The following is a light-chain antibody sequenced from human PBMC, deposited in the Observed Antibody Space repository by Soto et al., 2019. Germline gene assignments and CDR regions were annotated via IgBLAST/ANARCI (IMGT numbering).Light chain of an antibody. Sequence: EIQMTQSPSTLSGSVGDRVIITCRASQTISSWLAWYQQKPGKAPKVLIYHASNLQSGVPSRFSGSGSGTEFTLTISSLQPDYFATYYCQHYNSYPITFGQGTRLEIK. CDR2: HAS. V-gene: IGKV1-5*01. CDR1: QTISSW. J-gene: IGKJ5*01. CDR3: QHYNSYPIT.